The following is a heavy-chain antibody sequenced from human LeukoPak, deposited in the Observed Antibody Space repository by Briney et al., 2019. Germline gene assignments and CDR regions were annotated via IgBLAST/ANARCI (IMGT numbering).Heavy chain of an antibody. CDR2: IYYSGST. J-gene: IGHJ4*02. Sequence: SETLSLTCTVSGGSISSYYWGWIRQPPGKGLEWIGSIYYSGSTYYNPSLKSRVTISVDTSKNQFSLKLSSVTAADTAVYYCARDSDGYNSPVDYWGQGTLVTVSS. D-gene: IGHD5-24*01. CDR1: GGSISSYY. V-gene: IGHV4-39*07. CDR3: ARDSDGYNSPVDY.